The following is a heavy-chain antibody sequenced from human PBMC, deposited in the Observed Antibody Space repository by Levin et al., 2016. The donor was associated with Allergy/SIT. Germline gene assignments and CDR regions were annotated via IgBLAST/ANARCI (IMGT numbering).Heavy chain of an antibody. V-gene: IGHV4-4*02. CDR2: IYHSGST. D-gene: IGHD3-9*01. CDR1: GGSIRSSNW. J-gene: IGHJ4*02. CDR3: ARGSGVFDRVWVDPFHFDY. Sequence: SETLSLTCAVSGGSIRSSNWWSWVRQPPGKGLEWIGEIYHSGSTNYNPSLKSRVTISEDTSKNQFSLNLSSVTAADTAVYYCARGSGVFDRVWVDPFHFDYWGQGTLVTVSS.